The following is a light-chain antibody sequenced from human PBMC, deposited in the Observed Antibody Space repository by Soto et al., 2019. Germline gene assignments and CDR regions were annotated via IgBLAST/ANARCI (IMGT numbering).Light chain of an antibody. J-gene: IGLJ3*02. Sequence: QSVLTQPPSVSGAPGQRVPISCTGSGSNIGAGFDVHWYHQIAGTAPKLLSHGNSNRPSGVPDRCSGSKSGTSASLAINGLQAEDEAHYYCRSYDNSLSGSWVFGGGTKLTVL. CDR2: GNS. CDR1: GSNIGAGFD. V-gene: IGLV1-40*01. CDR3: RSYDNSLSGSWV.